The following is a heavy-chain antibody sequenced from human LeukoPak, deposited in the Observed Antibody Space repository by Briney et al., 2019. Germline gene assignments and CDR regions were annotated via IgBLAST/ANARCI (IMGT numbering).Heavy chain of an antibody. Sequence: SSETLSLTCTVSGVSISSYYWSWVRQPPGKGLEWVGYIYTSGSTNYNPSLKSRVTISVDTSKNQFSLKLSSVTAADTAVYYCARQYYDYVWGSYRFGLDPWGQGTLVTVSS. J-gene: IGHJ5*02. CDR1: GVSISSYY. D-gene: IGHD3-16*02. V-gene: IGHV4-4*09. CDR3: ARQYYDYVWGSYRFGLDP. CDR2: IYTSGST.